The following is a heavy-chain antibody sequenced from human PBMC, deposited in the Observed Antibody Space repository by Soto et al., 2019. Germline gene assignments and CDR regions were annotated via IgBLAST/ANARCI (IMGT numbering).Heavy chain of an antibody. J-gene: IGHJ4*02. CDR3: ATSKGGRVQLWLFDY. CDR2: ISYDGSNK. V-gene: IGHV3-30-3*01. D-gene: IGHD5-18*01. Sequence: QVQLVESGGGVVQPGRSLRLSCAASGFTFSSYAMHWVRQAPGKGLEWVAVISYDGSNKYYADSVKGRFTISRDNSKNTLYLQMNSLRAEDTAVYYCATSKGGRVQLWLFDYWGQGTLVTVSS. CDR1: GFTFSSYA.